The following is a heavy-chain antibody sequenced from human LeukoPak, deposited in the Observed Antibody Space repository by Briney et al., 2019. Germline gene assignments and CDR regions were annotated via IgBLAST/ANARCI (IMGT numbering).Heavy chain of an antibody. Sequence: PSETLSLTCTVSGGSISSYYWSWIRQPPGKGLEWIGYIYYSGSTNYNPSLKSRVTISVDTSKNQFSLKLSSVTAADTAVYYCARVDGSGSYSYYYYYMDVWGKGTTVTISS. CDR2: IYYSGST. CDR3: ARVDGSGSYSYYYYYMDV. CDR1: GGSISSYY. J-gene: IGHJ6*03. V-gene: IGHV4-59*01. D-gene: IGHD3-10*01.